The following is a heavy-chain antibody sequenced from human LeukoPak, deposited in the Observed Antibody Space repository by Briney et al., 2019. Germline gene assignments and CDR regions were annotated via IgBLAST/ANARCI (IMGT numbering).Heavy chain of an antibody. CDR3: ARVYYSNSYDYWYFDL. J-gene: IGHJ2*01. CDR2: IYYSGST. CDR1: GGSIRSYY. V-gene: IGHV4-59*01. D-gene: IGHD6-13*01. Sequence: SETLSLTCTVSGGSIRSYYWSWIRQPPGKELEWIGYIYYSGSTNYNPSLKSRVTISVDTSKNQFSLKLSSVTAADTAVYYCARVYYSNSYDYWYFDLWGRGTLVTVSS.